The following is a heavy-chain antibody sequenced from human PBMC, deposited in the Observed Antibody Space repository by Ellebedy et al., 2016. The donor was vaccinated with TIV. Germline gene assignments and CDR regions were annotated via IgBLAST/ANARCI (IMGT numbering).Heavy chain of an antibody. CDR1: GFTVTGNY. V-gene: IGHV3-53*01. J-gene: IGHJ3*02. CDR2: IYSDDKT. Sequence: GGSLRLSCAASGFTVTGNYMSWVRQAPGKGLEWVSLIYSDDKTFHADSVKGRFTISRDTSKNTLYLQMNNLRVEDTAVYYCVRAYTEILVNTPTGAYDIWGQGTRVSVSS. D-gene: IGHD1-26*01. CDR3: VRAYTEILVNTPTGAYDI.